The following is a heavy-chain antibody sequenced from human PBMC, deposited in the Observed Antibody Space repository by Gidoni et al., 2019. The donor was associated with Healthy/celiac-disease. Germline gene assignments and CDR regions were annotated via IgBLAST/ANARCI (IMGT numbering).Heavy chain of an antibody. CDR3: ARHVHDGSYPHYFDY. CDR1: GYSFTSYW. CDR2: IYPGDADT. J-gene: IGHJ4*02. D-gene: IGHD1-26*01. Sequence: EVQLVQSGAEVKKPGESLKISCKGSGYSFTSYWIGWVRPMPGKGPEWMGIIYPGDADTRYSPSFQGQVTISADKSISTAYLQWSSLKASDTAMYYCARHVHDGSYPHYFDYWGQGTLVTVSS. V-gene: IGHV5-51*01.